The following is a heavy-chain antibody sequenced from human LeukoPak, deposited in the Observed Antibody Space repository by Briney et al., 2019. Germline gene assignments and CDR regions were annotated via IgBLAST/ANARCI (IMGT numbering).Heavy chain of an antibody. CDR1: GFTFSSYS. V-gene: IGHV3-21*01. CDR3: AREPTGIIL. CDR2: ISSTSAYI. Sequence: GGSLRHSCAASGFTFSSYSMNWVRQTPGKGLEWVSSISSTSAYIYYADSVKGRFTISRDNAKNSLYLQMNSLRVEDTAMYYCAREPTGIILWGQGTLVTVSS. J-gene: IGHJ4*02. D-gene: IGHD5-18*01.